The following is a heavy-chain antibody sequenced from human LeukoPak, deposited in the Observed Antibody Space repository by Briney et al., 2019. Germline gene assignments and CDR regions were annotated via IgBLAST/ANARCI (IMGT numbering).Heavy chain of an antibody. Sequence: PGGSLRLSCAASGFTLNIYAMRWVSQAPGKGLEWDSAISGSGGSTYYADSVKGRFTISRDNSKNTLYLQMNSLRAEDTALYYCAKGTGSYYKGVDHWGHGTLVTVSS. J-gene: IGHJ4*01. CDR1: GFTLNIYA. V-gene: IGHV3-23*01. D-gene: IGHD3-10*01. CDR2: ISGSGGST. CDR3: AKGTGSYYKGVDH.